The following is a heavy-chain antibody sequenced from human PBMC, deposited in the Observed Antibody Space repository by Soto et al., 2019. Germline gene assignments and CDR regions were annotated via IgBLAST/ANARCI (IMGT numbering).Heavy chain of an antibody. Sequence: EVQLVESGGGLVQPGRSLRLSCAASGFTFDDYAMHWVRQAPGKGLEWVSGISWNSGSIGYADSVKGRFTISRDNAKNSLYLQMNSLRAEDTALYYCAKTGRDCSGGSCYSGRWFDPWGQGTLVTVSS. CDR2: ISWNSGSI. CDR1: GFTFDDYA. CDR3: AKTGRDCSGGSCYSGRWFDP. V-gene: IGHV3-9*01. D-gene: IGHD2-15*01. J-gene: IGHJ5*02.